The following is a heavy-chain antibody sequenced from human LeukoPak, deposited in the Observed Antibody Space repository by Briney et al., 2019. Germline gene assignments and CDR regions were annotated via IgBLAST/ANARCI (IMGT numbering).Heavy chain of an antibody. D-gene: IGHD2-2*01. CDR2: IYTSGST. J-gene: IGHJ4*02. V-gene: IGHV4-61*02. Sequence: SETLSLTCTVSGGSISSGSYYWSWIRQPAGKGLEWIGRIYTSGSTNYNPSLKSRVTISVDTSKNLFSLKLSSVTAADTAVYYCARGYCSSTSCYGDYYFDYWGQGTLVTVSS. CDR1: GGSISSGSYY. CDR3: ARGYCSSTSCYGDYYFDY.